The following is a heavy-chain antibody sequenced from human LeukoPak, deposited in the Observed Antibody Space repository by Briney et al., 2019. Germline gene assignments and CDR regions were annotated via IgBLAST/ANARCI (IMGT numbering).Heavy chain of an antibody. D-gene: IGHD1-26*01. J-gene: IGHJ4*02. CDR3: ARESGGSYSPGYDY. V-gene: IGHV1-69*04. CDR2: IIPILGIA. Sequence: SVKVSCKASGGTFSSYAISWVRQAPGQELEWMGRIIPILGIANYAQKFQGRVTITADKSTSTAYMELSSLRSEDTAVYYCARESGGSYSPGYDYWGQGTLVTVSS. CDR1: GGTFSSYA.